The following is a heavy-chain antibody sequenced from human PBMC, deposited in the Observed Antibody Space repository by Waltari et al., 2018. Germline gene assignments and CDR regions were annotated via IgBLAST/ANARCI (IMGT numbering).Heavy chain of an antibody. Sequence: QVQLVQSGAEVKKPGASVKVSCKASGYTFTGYYMHWVRQAPGKGLEWVAVISYDGSNKYYADSVKGRFTISRDNSKNTLYLQMNSLRAEDTAVYYCARDELAGWLVINGAFDIWGQGTMVTVSS. J-gene: IGHJ3*02. CDR2: ISYDGSNK. CDR1: GYTFTGYY. D-gene: IGHD6-19*01. CDR3: ARDELAGWLVINGAFDI. V-gene: IGHV3-30-3*01.